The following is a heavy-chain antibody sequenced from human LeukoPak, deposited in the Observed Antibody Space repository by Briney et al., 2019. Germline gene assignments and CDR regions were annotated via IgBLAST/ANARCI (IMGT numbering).Heavy chain of an antibody. CDR2: IYPRDGST. CDR1: GYTFTSNY. CDR3: ARDQEGFDY. Sequence: ASVKVSCKASGYTFTSNYIHWVRQAPGQGLEWMGMIYPRDGSTSYAQRFQDRVTVTRDTSTSTVHMELSDLRSEDTAVYYCARDQEGFDYWGQGTLVTVSS. J-gene: IGHJ4*02. V-gene: IGHV1-46*01.